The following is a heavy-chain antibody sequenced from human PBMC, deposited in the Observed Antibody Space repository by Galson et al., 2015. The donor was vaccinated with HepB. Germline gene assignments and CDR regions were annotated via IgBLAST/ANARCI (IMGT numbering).Heavy chain of an antibody. CDR2: IYYSGST. Sequence: ETLSLTCTVSGGSISSYYWSWIRQPPGKGLEWIGYIYYSGSTNYNPSLKSRVTISVDTSKNQFSLKLSSVTAADTAVYYCARVSAQADAFDIWGQGTMVTVSS. V-gene: IGHV4-59*01. CDR3: ARVSAQADAFDI. CDR1: GGSISSYY. J-gene: IGHJ3*02.